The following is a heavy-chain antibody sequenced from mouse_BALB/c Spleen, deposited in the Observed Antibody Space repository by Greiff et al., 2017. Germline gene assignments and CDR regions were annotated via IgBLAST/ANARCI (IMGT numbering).Heavy chain of an antibody. Sequence: VQLQQSGAELVKPGASVKLSCTASGFNIKDTYMHWVKQRPEQGLEWIGRIDPANGNTKYDPKFQGKATITADTSSNTAYLQLSSLTSEDTAVYYCARAPGYEAAMDYGGQGTSVTVSS. V-gene: IGHV14-3*02. J-gene: IGHJ4*01. D-gene: IGHD2-14*01. CDR2: IDPANGNT. CDR3: ARAPGYEAAMDY. CDR1: GFNIKDTY.